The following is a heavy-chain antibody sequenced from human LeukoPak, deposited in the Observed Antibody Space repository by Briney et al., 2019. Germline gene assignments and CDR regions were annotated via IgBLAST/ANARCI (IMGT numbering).Heavy chain of an antibody. D-gene: IGHD1-1*01. J-gene: IGHJ6*02. CDR2: ISSNSDYL. Sequence: GGSLRLSCAASGFTFSTHSMNWVRQAPGKGLEWVSSISSNSDYLHYADSVKGRFTISRDNAKNSLYLQMNSLRAEDTAVYYCASFRYPTWGQGTTVTVSS. CDR3: ASFRYPT. V-gene: IGHV3-21*01. CDR1: GFTFSTHS.